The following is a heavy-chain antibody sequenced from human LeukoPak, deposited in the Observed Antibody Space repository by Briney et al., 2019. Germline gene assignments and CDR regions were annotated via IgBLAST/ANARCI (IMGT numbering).Heavy chain of an antibody. CDR2: IYYSGST. J-gene: IGHJ4*02. D-gene: IGHD6-13*01. V-gene: IGHV4-59*01. CDR3: AREREAAAGPYFDY. Sequence: SETLSLTCTVSGGSISDYFWSWIRQPPGKGLEWIGYIYYSGSTNYNPSLKSRVTISVDTSKNQFSLKLSSVTAADTAVYYCAREREAAAGPYFDYWGQGTLVTVSS. CDR1: GGSISDYF.